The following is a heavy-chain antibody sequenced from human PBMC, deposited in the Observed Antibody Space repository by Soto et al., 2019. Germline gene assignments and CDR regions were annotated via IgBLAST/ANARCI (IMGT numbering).Heavy chain of an antibody. CDR3: AKGGYCSSTSCYVYYYYYYMDV. J-gene: IGHJ6*03. V-gene: IGHV3-23*01. CDR1: GFTFSSYA. CDR2: ISGSGGST. Sequence: GGSLRLSCAASGFTFSSYAMSWVRQAPGKGLEWVSAISGSGGSTYYADSVKGRFTISRDNSKNTLYLQMNSLRAEDTAVYYCAKGGYCSSTSCYVYYYYYYMDVWGKGTTVTVSS. D-gene: IGHD2-2*01.